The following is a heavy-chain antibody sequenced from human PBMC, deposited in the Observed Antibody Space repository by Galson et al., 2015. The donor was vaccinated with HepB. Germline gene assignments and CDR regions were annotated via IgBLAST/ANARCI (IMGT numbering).Heavy chain of an antibody. CDR3: ARETGTIVATIEGNWFDP. Sequence: SVKVSCKASGGTFSSYAISWVRQAPGQGLEWMGGIIPIFGIANYAQKFQGRVTITADESTSTAYMELSSLRSEDTAVYYCARETGTIVATIEGNWFDPWGQGTLVTVSS. J-gene: IGHJ5*02. D-gene: IGHD5-12*01. V-gene: IGHV1-69*13. CDR1: GGTFSSYA. CDR2: IIPIFGIA.